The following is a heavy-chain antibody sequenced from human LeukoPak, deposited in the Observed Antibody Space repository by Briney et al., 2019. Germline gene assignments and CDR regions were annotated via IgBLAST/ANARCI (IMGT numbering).Heavy chain of an antibody. Sequence: SETLSLTCTVSGGSISSGGYYWSWIRQHPGKGLEWIGYIYYSGSTYYNPSLKSRVTISIDTSTTQLYLRLTSVTVADTAVYFCARERVVSDYSWFDPWGQGTQVTVSS. CDR2: IYYSGST. D-gene: IGHD6-25*01. J-gene: IGHJ5*02. V-gene: IGHV4-31*03. CDR1: GGSISSGGYY. CDR3: ARERVVSDYSWFDP.